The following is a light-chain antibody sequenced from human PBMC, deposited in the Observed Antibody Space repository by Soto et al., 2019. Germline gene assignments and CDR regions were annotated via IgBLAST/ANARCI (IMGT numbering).Light chain of an antibody. CDR2: DAS. Sequence: EIVLTQSPATLSLSPGERATLSCRASQSVSSYLAWYQQKPGQAPRLLIYDASNRATGIPARFSGSGSGTDFTLTISSLEPEDFAVYCCQQYDKWPPTFGGGTKVEIK. CDR3: QQYDKWPPT. J-gene: IGKJ4*01. V-gene: IGKV3-11*01. CDR1: QSVSSY.